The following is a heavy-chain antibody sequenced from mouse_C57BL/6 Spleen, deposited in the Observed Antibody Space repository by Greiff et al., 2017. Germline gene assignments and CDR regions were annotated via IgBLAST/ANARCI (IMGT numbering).Heavy chain of an antibody. CDR1: GYTFTSYW. CDR2: IDPSDSET. D-gene: IGHD2-4*01. CDR3: ARGGYDYDGGWFAY. Sequence: VQLQQPGAELVRPGSSVKLSCKASGYTFTSYWMHWVKQRPIQGLEWIGNIDPSDSETHYNQKFKDKATLTVDKSSSTAYMQLSSLTSEDSAVYYCARGGYDYDGGWFAYWGQGTLVTVSA. V-gene: IGHV1-52*01. J-gene: IGHJ3*01.